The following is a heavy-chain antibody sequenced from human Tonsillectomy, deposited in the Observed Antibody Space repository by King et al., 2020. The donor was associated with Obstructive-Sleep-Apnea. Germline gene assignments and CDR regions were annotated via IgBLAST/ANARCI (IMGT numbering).Heavy chain of an antibody. J-gene: IGHJ2*01. V-gene: IGHV4-30-4*07. Sequence: QLQESGPGLVKPSQTLSLTCAVSGGSISSGGYSWSWIRQPPGKGLEWIGYIYYSGSTYYNPSLKSRVTISVDTSKNQFSLKLSSVTAADTAVYYCARVGYSSSWYGRMWYFDLWGRGTLVTVSS. CDR2: IYYSGST. CDR1: GGSISSGGYS. D-gene: IGHD6-13*01. CDR3: ARVGYSSSWYGRMWYFDL.